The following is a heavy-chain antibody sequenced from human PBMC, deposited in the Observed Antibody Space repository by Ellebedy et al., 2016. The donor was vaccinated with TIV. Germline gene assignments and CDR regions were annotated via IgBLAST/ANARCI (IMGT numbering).Heavy chain of an antibody. Sequence: MPGGSLRLSCTVSGGSMSSFYWSWTRQPAGKGPEWIGLLYPSGTTNYNDSLKSRVTVSVDTSKNQFSLKLVSVTPADTAVYYCARGGASSLPFDYWGQGVLVTVSS. V-gene: IGHV4-4*07. J-gene: IGHJ4*02. CDR1: GGSMSSFY. CDR2: LYPSGTT. CDR3: ARGGASSLPFDY. D-gene: IGHD3-10*01.